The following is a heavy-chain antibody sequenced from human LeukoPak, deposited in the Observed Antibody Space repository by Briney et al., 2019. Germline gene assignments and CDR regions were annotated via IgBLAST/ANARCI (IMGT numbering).Heavy chain of an antibody. CDR1: GGSFSGYY. CDR2: INHSGST. J-gene: IGHJ6*02. CDR3: ARVHCSGGSCSDYYYYYGMDV. Sequence: PSETLSLTCAVYGGSFSGYYWSWIRQPPGKGLEWIGEINHSGSTNYNPSLKSRVTISVDTSKNQFSLKLSSVTAADTAVYYCARVHCSGGSCSDYYYYYGMDVWGQGTTVTVSS. D-gene: IGHD2-15*01. V-gene: IGHV4-34*01.